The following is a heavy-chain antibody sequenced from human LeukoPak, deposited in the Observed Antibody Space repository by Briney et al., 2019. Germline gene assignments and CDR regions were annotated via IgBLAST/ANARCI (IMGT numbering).Heavy chain of an antibody. CDR2: IFASGNT. CDR1: GYPISSGYY. J-gene: IGHJ6*03. CDR3: ARSSGQYQLLYYYYYMDV. V-gene: IGHV4-61*02. Sequence: SETLSLTCTVSGYPISSGYYWSWVRQPAGKGLEWIGRIFASGNTNYNPSLKSRVTISVDTSKNQFFLKLTSVTAADTAVYYCARSSGQYQLLYYYYYMDVWGKGTTVTVSS. D-gene: IGHD2-2*01.